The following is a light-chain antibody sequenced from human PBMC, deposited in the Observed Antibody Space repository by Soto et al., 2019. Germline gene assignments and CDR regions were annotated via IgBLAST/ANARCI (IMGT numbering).Light chain of an antibody. CDR2: AAS. CDR1: QSVSGNK. J-gene: IGKJ1*01. Sequence: ETVFAQSPANVSSSPVDRASLPCRASQSVSGNKLAWYQQKPGQAPSPPIYAASSRATGIPDRFSASGSGPDFALPVSRLDPEDFAVYYCQDYGSSWTFGQETQV. CDR3: QDYGSSWT. V-gene: IGKV3-20*01.